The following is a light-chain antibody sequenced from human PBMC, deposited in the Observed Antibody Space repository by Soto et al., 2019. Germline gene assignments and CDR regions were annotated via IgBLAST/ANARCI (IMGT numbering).Light chain of an antibody. Sequence: QSALTQPASVSGSLGQSITISCTGTTSDVGGYNYVSWYQQHPGKAPILMIYEVTNRPSGVSNRFSGSKSGNTASLTISGLQVEDEAEYYCGSYTGSITYVFGTGTKHRP. CDR3: GSYTGSITYV. CDR1: TSDVGGYNY. CDR2: EVT. J-gene: IGLJ1*01. V-gene: IGLV2-14*01.